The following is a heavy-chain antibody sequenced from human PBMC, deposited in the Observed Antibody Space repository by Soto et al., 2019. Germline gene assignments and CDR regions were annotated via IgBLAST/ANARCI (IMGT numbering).Heavy chain of an antibody. CDR1: GGTFSSYT. J-gene: IGHJ4*02. D-gene: IGHD3-10*01. CDR3: AVTMIRGVITPDY. Sequence: ASVKVSCKASGGTFSSYTISWVRQAPGQGLEWMGRIIPILGIANYAQKFQGRVTITADKSTSTAYMELSSLRSEDTAVYYCAVTMIRGVITPDYWGPGTLVTVSS. CDR2: IIPILGIA. V-gene: IGHV1-69*02.